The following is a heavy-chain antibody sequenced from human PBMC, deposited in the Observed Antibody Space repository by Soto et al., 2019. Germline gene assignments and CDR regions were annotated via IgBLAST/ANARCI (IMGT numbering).Heavy chain of an antibody. V-gene: IGHV1-69*02. CDR1: GGTFSSYT. Sequence: QVQLVHSGAEVKKPGSSVKVSCKASGGTFSSYTISWVRQAPGQGLEWMGRIIPILGIANYAQKFQGRVTITADKSTSTAYMELSSLRSEDTAVYYCARANYGDYYYYGMDVWGQGTTVTVSS. J-gene: IGHJ6*02. CDR3: ARANYGDYYYYGMDV. D-gene: IGHD4-17*01. CDR2: IIPILGIA.